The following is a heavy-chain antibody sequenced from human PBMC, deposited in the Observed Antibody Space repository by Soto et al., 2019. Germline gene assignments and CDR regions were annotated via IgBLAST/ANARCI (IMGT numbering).Heavy chain of an antibody. CDR2: IYYIGST. CDR3: ARAKPPGYGIAAAVNWFDP. CDR1: GGSISSGGYY. J-gene: IGHJ5*02. Sequence: SETLSLTCTVSGGSISSGGYYWSWIRQHPGKGLEWIGYIYYIGSTYYTPSLKSRVTISVDTSKNQFSLKLSSVTAADTAVYYCARAKPPGYGIAAAVNWFDPWGQGTLVTVSS. D-gene: IGHD6-13*01. V-gene: IGHV4-31*03.